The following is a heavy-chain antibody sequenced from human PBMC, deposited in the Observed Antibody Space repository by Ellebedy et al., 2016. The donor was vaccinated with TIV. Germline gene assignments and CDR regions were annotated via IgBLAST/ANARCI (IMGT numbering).Heavy chain of an antibody. J-gene: IGHJ4*02. CDR2: IKQDGSET. D-gene: IGHD6-19*01. V-gene: IGHV3-7*03. CDR1: GFIFSTSW. CDR3: AKGGWYPDY. Sequence: GESLKISCVASGFIFSTSWMSWVRQAPGKGLEWVAYIKQDGSETHYVDFVEGRFTISRDNAKSSLYLQMNSLRAEDTAVYYCAKGGWYPDYWGQGTLVTVSS.